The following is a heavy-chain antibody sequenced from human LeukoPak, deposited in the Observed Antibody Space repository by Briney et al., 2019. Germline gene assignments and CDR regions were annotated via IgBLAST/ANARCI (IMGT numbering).Heavy chain of an antibody. CDR1: GGSISSYY. V-gene: IGHV4-59*01. CDR2: IYYSGST. CDR3: ARDSPDYDSSGYYSGYFDY. D-gene: IGHD3-22*01. Sequence: PLETLSLTCTVSGGSISSYYLSWIRQPPGKGLEWVGYIYYSGSTNYNPSLKSRVTISVDTSKNQFSLKLSSVTAADTAVYYCARDSPDYDSSGYYSGYFDYWGLGTLVTVSS. J-gene: IGHJ4*02.